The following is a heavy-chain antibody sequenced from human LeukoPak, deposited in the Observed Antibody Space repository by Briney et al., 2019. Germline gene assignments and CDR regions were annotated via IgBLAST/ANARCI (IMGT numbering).Heavy chain of an antibody. Sequence: PGGSLRLSCAASGFTFSSYGMRWVRQAPGKGLEWVAVISYDGSNKYYADSVKGRFTISRDNSKNTLYLQMNSLRAEDTAVYYCARDRRDSSGYYDGYWGQGTLVTVSS. J-gene: IGHJ4*02. CDR2: ISYDGSNK. CDR1: GFTFSSYG. CDR3: ARDRRDSSGYYDGY. D-gene: IGHD3-22*01. V-gene: IGHV3-30*03.